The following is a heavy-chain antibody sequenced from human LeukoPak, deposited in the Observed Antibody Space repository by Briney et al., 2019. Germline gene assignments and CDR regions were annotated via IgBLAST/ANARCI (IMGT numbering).Heavy chain of an antibody. CDR2: INWNGRIT. CDR1: GFTFDDYA. CDR3: ARGSVQLWLRDTYYYMDV. V-gene: IGHV3-20*04. Sequence: GGSLRLSCAASGFTFDDYAMNWVRQVPGRGLEWVSGINWNGRITEYADSVKDRFTISRQNTKNSLYLYMNNLGGEDTALYFCARGSVQLWLRDTYYYMDVWGEGTTVTVSS. J-gene: IGHJ6*03. D-gene: IGHD5-18*01.